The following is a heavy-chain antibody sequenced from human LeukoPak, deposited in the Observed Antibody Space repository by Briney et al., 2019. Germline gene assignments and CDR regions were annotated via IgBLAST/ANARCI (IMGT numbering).Heavy chain of an antibody. V-gene: IGHV4-59*01. J-gene: IGHJ4*02. D-gene: IGHD2-2*01. Sequence: PGGSLRLSCAASGFTFSSYSMNWVRQAPGKGLEWIGYIYYSGSTNYNPSLNSRVTISVDSSKNQFSLKLSSVTAADTAVYYCARSIVVVTDTIPLFDNWGRGTLVTVSS. CDR2: IYYSGST. CDR1: GFTFSSYS. CDR3: ARSIVVVTDTIPLFDN.